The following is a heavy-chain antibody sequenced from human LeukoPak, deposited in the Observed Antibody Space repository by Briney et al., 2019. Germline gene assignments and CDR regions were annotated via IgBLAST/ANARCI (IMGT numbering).Heavy chain of an antibody. V-gene: IGHV1-2*02. CDR1: GYTFTGYY. D-gene: IGHD5-12*01. CDR2: INPYSGDT. Sequence: ASVKVSCKASGYTFTGYYMHWVRQAPGQGLEWMGWINPYSGDTMYAQKFQGRVAMTRDTSISTAYMELNRLRSDDTAVYYCARTNGGYEYNWGQGTLVIVSS. J-gene: IGHJ4*02. CDR3: ARTNGGYEYN.